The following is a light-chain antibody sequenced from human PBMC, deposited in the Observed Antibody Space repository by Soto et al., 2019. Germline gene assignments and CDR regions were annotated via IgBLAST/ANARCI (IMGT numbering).Light chain of an antibody. J-gene: IGLJ1*01. CDR2: EVS. Sequence: QSVLTQPASVSGSPGQSITISCTGTSSDVGSYNPVSWYQQHPGKAPKLMIYEVSKRPSGVPNRFSGSKSGNTASLTISGLQAEDEADYYCCSYAGTPYVFGTGTKVT. CDR3: CSYAGTPYV. CDR1: SSDVGSYNP. V-gene: IGLV2-23*02.